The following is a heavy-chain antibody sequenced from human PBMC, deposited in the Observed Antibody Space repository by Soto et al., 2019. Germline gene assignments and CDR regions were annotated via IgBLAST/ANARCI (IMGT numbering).Heavy chain of an antibody. CDR2: ILVGGST. J-gene: IGHJ3*02. D-gene: IGHD1-1*01. Sequence: PGGSLRLSCAASGFICSSYDMSWVRQAPGKGLEWVSTILVGGSTHYEGSVTGRFTISRDTSKNTVFLQMNSLTAGDTAVYYCAKATAPSGGAFDICGQGTMVTVSS. CDR1: GFICSSYD. V-gene: IGHV3-23*01. CDR3: AKATAPSGGAFDI.